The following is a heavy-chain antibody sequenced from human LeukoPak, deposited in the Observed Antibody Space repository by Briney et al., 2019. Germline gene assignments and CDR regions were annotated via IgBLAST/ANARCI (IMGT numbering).Heavy chain of an antibody. D-gene: IGHD6-19*01. Sequence: SETLSLTCTVSGGSISSSSYYWGWIRQPPGKGLEWIGSIYYSGSTYYNPSLKSRVTISVDTSKNQFSLKLSSVTAADTAVYYCARVDSGIAVAGTVYWGQGTLVTVSS. V-gene: IGHV4-39*07. CDR3: ARVDSGIAVAGTVY. J-gene: IGHJ4*02. CDR2: IYYSGST. CDR1: GGSISSSSYY.